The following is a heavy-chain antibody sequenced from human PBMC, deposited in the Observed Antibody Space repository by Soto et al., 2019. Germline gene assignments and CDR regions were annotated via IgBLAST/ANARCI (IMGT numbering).Heavy chain of an antibody. Sequence: VQLQQWGAGLLTPSETLSLTCAVYCGSFSGYYWCWIRQPPGQGLEWIGEINHSGSTNYNPSLKSPVTISVDTSKDQFSLKLSSVTPADASVYYCARGDRFSGSYYSDYDYYGMDVWGQRTTVTVS. V-gene: IGHV4-34*01. J-gene: IGHJ6*02. CDR1: CGSFSGYY. D-gene: IGHD3-10*01. CDR3: ARGDRFSGSYYSDYDYYGMDV. CDR2: INHSGST.